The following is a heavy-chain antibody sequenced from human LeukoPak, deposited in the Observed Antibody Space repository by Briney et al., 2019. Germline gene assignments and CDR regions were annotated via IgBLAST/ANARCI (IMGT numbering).Heavy chain of an antibody. CDR1: GGSISSYY. CDR3: ARDYYYDSSGYYPDAFDI. CDR2: IYYSGST. J-gene: IGHJ3*02. V-gene: IGHV4-59*08. D-gene: IGHD3-22*01. Sequence: SETRSLTCTVSGGSISSYYWSWIRQPPGKGVEWIGYIYYSGSTNYNPSLKSRVTISVDTSKNQFSLKLSSVTAADTAVYYCARDYYYDSSGYYPDAFDIWGQGTMVTVSS.